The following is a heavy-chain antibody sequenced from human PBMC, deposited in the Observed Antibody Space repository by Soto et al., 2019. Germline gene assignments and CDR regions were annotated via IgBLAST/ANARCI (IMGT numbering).Heavy chain of an antibody. V-gene: IGHV4-59*01. CDR2: IYYSGST. J-gene: IGHJ4*02. Sequence: PSETLSLTCTVSGGSISSYYWSWIRQPPGKGLEWIGYIYYSGSTNYNPSLKSRVTISVDTSKNQFSLKLSSVTAADTAVYYCAREAGYDSSGYYYPFSYWGQGTLVTVSS. D-gene: IGHD3-22*01. CDR1: GGSISSYY. CDR3: AREAGYDSSGYYYPFSY.